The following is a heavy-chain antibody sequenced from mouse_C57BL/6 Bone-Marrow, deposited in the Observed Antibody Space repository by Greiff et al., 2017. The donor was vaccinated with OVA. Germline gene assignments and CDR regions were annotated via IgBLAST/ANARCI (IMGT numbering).Heavy chain of an antibody. Sequence: QVQLQQPGAELVMPGASVKLSCKASGYTFTSYWMHWVKQRPGQGLEWMGEIDPSDSYTNYNQKFKGKSTLTVDKSSSTAYMQLSSLTSEDSAVYYGALSCYGSSYWYCDVWGTGTTVTVSS. CDR1: GYTFTSYW. D-gene: IGHD1-1*01. CDR2: IDPSDSYT. V-gene: IGHV1-69*01. CDR3: ALSCYGSSYWYCDV. J-gene: IGHJ1*03.